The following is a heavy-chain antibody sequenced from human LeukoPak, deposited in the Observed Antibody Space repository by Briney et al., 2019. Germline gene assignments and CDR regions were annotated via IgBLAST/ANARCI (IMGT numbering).Heavy chain of an antibody. J-gene: IGHJ5*02. CDR3: ARGGGYCSSTSCYDWFDP. CDR1: GGTFSSYA. CDR2: IIPILGIA. D-gene: IGHD2-2*01. V-gene: IGHV1-69*04. Sequence: SVKVSCKASGGTFSSYAISWVRQAPGQGLEWMGRIIPILGIANYAQKFQGRVTMTTDTSTSTAYMELRSLRSDDTAVYYCARGGGYCSSTSCYDWFDPWGQGTLVTVSS.